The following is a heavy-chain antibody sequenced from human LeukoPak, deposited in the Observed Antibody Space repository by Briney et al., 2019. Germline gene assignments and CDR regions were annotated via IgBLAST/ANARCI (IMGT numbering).Heavy chain of an antibody. V-gene: IGHV3-23*01. CDR2: ISGSGGST. D-gene: IGHD5-18*01. CDR1: GFTFSSYA. CDR3: AKDLVWIPSSYAFDI. Sequence: GRSLRLSCAASGFTFSSYAMSWVRQAPGKGLEWVSAISGSGGSTYYADSVKGRFTISRDNSKNTLYLQMNSLRAEDTAVYYCAKDLVWIPSSYAFDIWGQGTMVTVSS. J-gene: IGHJ3*02.